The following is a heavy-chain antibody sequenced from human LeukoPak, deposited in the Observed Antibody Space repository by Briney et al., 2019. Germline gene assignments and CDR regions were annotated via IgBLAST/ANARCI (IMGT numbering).Heavy chain of an antibody. CDR1: GGSISSYY. Sequence: PSETLSLTCTVSGGSISSYYWSWIRQPPGKGLEWIGYIYYSGSTNYNPSLKSRVTISVDTSKNQFSLKLSSVTAADTAVYYCARESPLEGTVTTKSGWFDPWGQGTLVTVSS. CDR3: ARESPLEGTVTTKSGWFDP. D-gene: IGHD4-17*01. J-gene: IGHJ5*02. CDR2: IYYSGST. V-gene: IGHV4-59*12.